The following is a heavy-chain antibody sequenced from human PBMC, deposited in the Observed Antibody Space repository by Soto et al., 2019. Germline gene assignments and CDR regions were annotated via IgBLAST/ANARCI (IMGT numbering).Heavy chain of an antibody. V-gene: IGHV4-34*01. CDR1: GGSFSGYY. Sequence: KPSETLSLTCAVYGGSFSGYYWSWIRQPPGKGLEWIGEINHSGSTNYNPSLKSRVTISVDTSKNQFSLKLSSVTAADTAVYYCARVWATWTIFGVVTYGMDVWGQGTTVTVSS. J-gene: IGHJ6*02. CDR2: INHSGST. CDR3: ARVWATWTIFGVVTYGMDV. D-gene: IGHD3-3*01.